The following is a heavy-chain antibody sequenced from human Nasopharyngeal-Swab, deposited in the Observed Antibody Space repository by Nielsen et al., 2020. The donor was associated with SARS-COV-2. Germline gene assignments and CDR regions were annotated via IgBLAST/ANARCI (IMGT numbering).Heavy chain of an antibody. Sequence: GGSLRLSCAASGFTFSGSAMHWVRQASGEGLEWVGRIRSKANSYATAYAASVKGRFTISRDDSKNTAYLQMNSQKTEDTAVYYCTHGDTAMVTAASYWGQGTLVTVSS. V-gene: IGHV3-73*01. CDR2: IRSKANSYAT. D-gene: IGHD5-18*01. J-gene: IGHJ4*02. CDR3: THGDTAMVTAASY. CDR1: GFTFSGSA.